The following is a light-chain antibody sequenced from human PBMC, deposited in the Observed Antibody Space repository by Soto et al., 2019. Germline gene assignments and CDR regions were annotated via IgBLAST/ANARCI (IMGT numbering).Light chain of an antibody. V-gene: IGKV3-20*01. J-gene: IGKJ5*01. Sequence: EIVLTQSPGTLSLSPGERATLSCRASQSFNSIYLAWYQQKPGQAPRLLIYGASNRATGIPDRFSGSGSGTDFTLTISRLEPEDFAVYYCQQYGTSPPTFGQGTRLETK. CDR1: QSFNSIY. CDR3: QQYGTSPPT. CDR2: GAS.